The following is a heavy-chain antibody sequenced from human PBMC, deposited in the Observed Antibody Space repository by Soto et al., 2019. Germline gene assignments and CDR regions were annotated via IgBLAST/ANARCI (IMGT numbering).Heavy chain of an antibody. CDR2: IYYSGST. CDR3: PRFGYYYDRSGYDWNWFAS. D-gene: IGHD3-22*01. J-gene: IGHJ5*01. V-gene: IGHV4-59*08. CDR1: GGSISSYY. Sequence: SETLRLTCTVSGGSISSYYWSLIRQPPGKGLEWIGYIYYSGSTNYNPSLKSRVTISVDTSKNQFSLKLSSVTAADTALDYSPRFGYYYDRSGYDWNWFASRG.